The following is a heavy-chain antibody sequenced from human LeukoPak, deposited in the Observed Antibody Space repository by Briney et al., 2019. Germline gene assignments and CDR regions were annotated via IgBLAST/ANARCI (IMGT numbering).Heavy chain of an antibody. Sequence: SETLSLTCAVYGGSFSGYYWSWIRQPPGKGVEWIGRIYTSGSTNYNPSLKSRVTISVDTSKNQFSLKLSSVTAADTAVYFCARRAYSTAYWKHFDSWGQGTLVTVSS. CDR3: ARRAYSTAYWKHFDS. D-gene: IGHD1-1*01. J-gene: IGHJ4*02. CDR2: IYTSGST. V-gene: IGHV4-4*08. CDR1: GGSFSGYY.